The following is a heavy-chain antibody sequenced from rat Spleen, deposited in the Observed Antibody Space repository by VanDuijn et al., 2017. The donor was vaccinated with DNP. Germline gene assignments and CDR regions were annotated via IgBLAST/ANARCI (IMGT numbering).Heavy chain of an antibody. D-gene: IGHD1-12*01. J-gene: IGHJ4*01. CDR2: ISYDGSST. Sequence: EVQLVESGGGLVQPGRSLKLSCAASGFTFSNYGMAWVRQAPTKGLEWVATISYDGSSTYYRDSVKGRFTISRDNAKSNLYLQMDSLRSEDTATYYCTRHRTIMPYYYAMDAWGQGASVTVSS. CDR3: TRHRTIMPYYYAMDA. V-gene: IGHV5-29*01. CDR1: GFTFSNYG.